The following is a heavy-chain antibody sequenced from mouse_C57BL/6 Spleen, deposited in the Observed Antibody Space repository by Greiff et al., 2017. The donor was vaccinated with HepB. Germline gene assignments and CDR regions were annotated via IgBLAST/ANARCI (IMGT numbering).Heavy chain of an antibody. V-gene: IGHV1-69*01. CDR1: GYTFTSHW. D-gene: IGHD3-2*02. J-gene: IGHJ3*01. Sequence: QVQLQQPGAELVMPGASVKLSCKASGYTFTSHWMHWVKQRPGQGLEWIGEIDPSDSYTNYNQKFKGKSTLTVDKSSSTAYMQLSSLTSEDSAVYYCASPDSSGPGFAYWGQGTLVTVSA. CDR2: IDPSDSYT. CDR3: ASPDSSGPGFAY.